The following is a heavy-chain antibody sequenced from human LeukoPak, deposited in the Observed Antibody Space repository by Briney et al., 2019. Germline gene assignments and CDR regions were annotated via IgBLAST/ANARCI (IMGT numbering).Heavy chain of an antibody. J-gene: IGHJ3*02. D-gene: IGHD4-17*01. Sequence: PSETLSLTCTVSGGSISSGNYYWNWIRQPAGNGPEWIGPIYTTRSTNYNPSLKSRVTISIDTSKNQPSMKLSSVTAADTAVYYCARDLYGDYGGGLDAFDIWGQGTMVTVSS. CDR2: IYTTRST. CDR3: ARDLYGDYGGGLDAFDI. CDR1: GGSISSGNYY. V-gene: IGHV4-61*02.